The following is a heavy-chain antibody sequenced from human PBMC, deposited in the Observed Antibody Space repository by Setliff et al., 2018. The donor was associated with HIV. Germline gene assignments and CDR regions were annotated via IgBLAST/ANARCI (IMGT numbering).Heavy chain of an antibody. CDR2: INPGNGNT. V-gene: IGHV1-3*01. J-gene: IGHJ3*02. CDR1: GYTFSSNY. CDR3: AREPIGGDDAFDI. D-gene: IGHD2-21*02. Sequence: GASVKVSCKASGYTFSSNYMHWVRQAPGQRLEWMGWINPGNGNTKYSQKFQGRVTITRDTSATTAYMELSSLRSEDTAIFYCAREPIGGDDAFDIWGQGTMVTVSS.